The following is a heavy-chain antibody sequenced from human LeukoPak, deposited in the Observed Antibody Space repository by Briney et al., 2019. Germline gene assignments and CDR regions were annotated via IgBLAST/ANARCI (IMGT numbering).Heavy chain of an antibody. J-gene: IGHJ4*02. CDR1: GGSISSGSYC. CDR3: ARAYSSGYYPPENFFNS. D-gene: IGHD3-22*01. Sequence: SQTLSLTCTVSGGSISSGSYCWSWIRQPAGKGLEWIAGIYTSGSTNYDPSLKSRFTISVDTSRNQSSLRLSSVAAADTAVYYCARAYSSGYYPPENFFNSWGQGTLVTAPS. CDR2: IYTSGST. V-gene: IGHV4-61*02.